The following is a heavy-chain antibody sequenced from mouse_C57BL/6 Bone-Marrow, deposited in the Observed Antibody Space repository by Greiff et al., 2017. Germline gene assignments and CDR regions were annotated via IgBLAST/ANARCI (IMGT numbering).Heavy chain of an antibody. D-gene: IGHD1-1*01. Sequence: QVQLKESGAELVKPGASVKLSCKASGYTFTEYTIHWVKQRSGQGLEWIGWFYPGSGSIKYNEKFKDKATLTADKSSSTVYMELSRLTSEDSAVYFCARHDEGGDYYGSNPFAYWGQGTLVTVSA. J-gene: IGHJ3*01. CDR2: FYPGSGSI. CDR1: GYTFTEYT. V-gene: IGHV1-62-2*01. CDR3: ARHDEGGDYYGSNPFAY.